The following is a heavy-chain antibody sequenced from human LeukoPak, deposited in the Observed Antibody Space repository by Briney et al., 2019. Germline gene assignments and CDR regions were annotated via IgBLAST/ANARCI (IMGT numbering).Heavy chain of an antibody. CDR2: IYYSGST. Sequence: SETLSLTCTVSGGSISSSSHYWGWIRQPPGKGLEWIGSIYYSGSTYYNPSLKSRVTISVDTSKNQFSLKLNSVTAADTAVYYCARVGVPGWFDPWGQGTLVTVSS. V-gene: IGHV4-39*07. D-gene: IGHD3-16*01. CDR3: ARVGVPGWFDP. CDR1: GGSISSSSHY. J-gene: IGHJ5*02.